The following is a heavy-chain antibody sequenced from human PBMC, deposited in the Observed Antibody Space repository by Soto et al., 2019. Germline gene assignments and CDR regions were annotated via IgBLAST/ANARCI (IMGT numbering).Heavy chain of an antibody. V-gene: IGHV1-8*01. D-gene: IGHD1-1*01. CDR2: INPYNGNA. CDR3: ARRKERSGPHYFDS. J-gene: IGHJ4*02. CDR1: GYSFITYD. Sequence: QVQLVQSGAEVKKPGASVKVSCKASGYSFITYDINWVRQAPGQGLEWMGWINPYNGNAGYAQKFQGRVTMTRNTSISTAYMELSSLRSNDTAVYFCARRKERSGPHYFDSWGQGTLVTVSS.